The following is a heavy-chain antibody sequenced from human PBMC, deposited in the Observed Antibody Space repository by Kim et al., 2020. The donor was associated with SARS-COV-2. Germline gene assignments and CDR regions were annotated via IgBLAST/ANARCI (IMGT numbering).Heavy chain of an antibody. CDR1: GYTFTSYD. J-gene: IGHJ4*02. V-gene: IGHV1-8*01. CDR3: ARGVKWELLFAY. CDR2: MNPNSGNT. D-gene: IGHD1-26*01. Sequence: ASVKVSCKASGYTFTSYDINWVRQATGQGLEWMGWMNPNSGNTGYAQKFQGRVTMTRNTSISTAYMELSSLRSEDTAVYYCARGVKWELLFAYWGQGTLVTVSS.